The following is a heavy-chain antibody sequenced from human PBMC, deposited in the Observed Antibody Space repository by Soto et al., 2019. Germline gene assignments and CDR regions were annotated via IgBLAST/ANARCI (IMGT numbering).Heavy chain of an antibody. Sequence: QVQLQESGPGLVKPSQTLSLTCTVSGGSISSGAYYWTWIRQHPGKGLEWIGYIYYSGSTYYNPSLQSRVTMSVDTSKNQFSLDLSSVTAADTAVYYCASKDSSSSSFGYWGQGTLVTVSS. V-gene: IGHV4-31*03. J-gene: IGHJ4*02. CDR3: ASKDSSSSSFGY. CDR2: IYYSGST. CDR1: GGSISSGAYY. D-gene: IGHD6-6*01.